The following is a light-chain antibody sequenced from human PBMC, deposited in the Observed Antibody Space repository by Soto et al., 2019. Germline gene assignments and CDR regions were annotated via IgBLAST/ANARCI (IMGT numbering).Light chain of an antibody. CDR3: QKYNSAPRT. CDR1: QSISSY. V-gene: IGKV3-11*01. CDR2: DAS. J-gene: IGKJ1*01. Sequence: LLTQSPATLSVSPGQRVTLSCRASQSISSYLAWYQQRPGQPSRLLIYDASNRATGIPARSSGSGSGTDFTLTISSLQPEDVATYYCQKYNSAPRTFGQGTKVDIK.